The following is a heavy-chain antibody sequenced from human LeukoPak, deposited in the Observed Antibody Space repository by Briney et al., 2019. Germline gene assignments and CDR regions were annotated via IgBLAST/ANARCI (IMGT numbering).Heavy chain of an antibody. J-gene: IGHJ4*02. CDR1: GYTFTEYY. Sequence: GASVKVSCKASGYTFTEYYMHWVRQAPGQGLEWMGWINPNSGGANYAEKFQGRVTMTRDTSISTAYMELSRLRFDDTAVYYCARINSSRWYDFWGQGTLVTVSS. D-gene: IGHD6-13*01. V-gene: IGHV1-2*02. CDR3: ARINSSRWYDF. CDR2: INPNSGGA.